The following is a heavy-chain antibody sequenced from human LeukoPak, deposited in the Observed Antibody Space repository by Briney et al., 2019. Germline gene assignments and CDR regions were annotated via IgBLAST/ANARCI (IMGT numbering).Heavy chain of an antibody. CDR3: ARGAYYDSSGYYSDASDI. Sequence: PSQTLSLTCAISGDSVSSNSAAWNWIRQSPSRGLEWLGRTYYRSKWYNDYAVSVKSLITINPDTSKNQFSLQLNSVTPEDTAVYYCARGAYYDSSGYYSDASDIWGQGTMVTVSS. CDR2: TYYRSKWYN. CDR1: GDSVSSNSAA. J-gene: IGHJ3*02. D-gene: IGHD3-22*01. V-gene: IGHV6-1*01.